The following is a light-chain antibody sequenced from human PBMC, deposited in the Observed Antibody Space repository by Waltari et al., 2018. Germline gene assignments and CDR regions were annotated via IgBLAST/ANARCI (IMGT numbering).Light chain of an antibody. CDR3: QQYYTTPFT. CDR2: WAS. CDR1: QSVFDSSNNKNS. V-gene: IGKV4-1*01. Sequence: DIAMTQSPDSLAVSLGERATINCKSSQSVFDSSNNKNSLAWYQKKPGQPPELLIYWASTRESGVPDRFSGSGSGTDFTLTISSLQAADVAIYYCQQYYTTPFTFGPGTKVDI. J-gene: IGKJ3*01.